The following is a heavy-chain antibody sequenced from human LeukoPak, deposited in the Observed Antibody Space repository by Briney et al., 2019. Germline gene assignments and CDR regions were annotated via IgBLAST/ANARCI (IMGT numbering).Heavy chain of an antibody. D-gene: IGHD3-10*01. Sequence: PGGSLRLSCAASGFTFSSYAMSWVRQAPGKGLEWVSAISGSGGSTYYADSVKGRFTISRDNSKNTLYLQMNSLRAEDTAVYYCAKDSHYYGSGSRGWNYFDYWGQGTLVTVYS. CDR2: ISGSGGST. CDR1: GFTFSSYA. CDR3: AKDSHYYGSGSRGWNYFDY. V-gene: IGHV3-23*01. J-gene: IGHJ4*02.